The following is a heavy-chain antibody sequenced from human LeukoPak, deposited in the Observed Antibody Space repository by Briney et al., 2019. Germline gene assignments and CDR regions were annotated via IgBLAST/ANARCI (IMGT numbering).Heavy chain of an antibody. V-gene: IGHV1-18*01. CDR1: GYTFTNYA. CDR3: ARVPGYSSGWYPIDY. J-gene: IGHJ4*02. CDR2: ISAYNGNT. Sequence: ASVKVSCKAPGYTFTNYAISWVRQAPGQGLEWMGWISAYNGNTNYAQKFQGRVTMTTDTSTSTAYMELRSLRLDDTAVYYCARVPGYSSGWYPIDYWGQGTLVTVSS. D-gene: IGHD6-19*01.